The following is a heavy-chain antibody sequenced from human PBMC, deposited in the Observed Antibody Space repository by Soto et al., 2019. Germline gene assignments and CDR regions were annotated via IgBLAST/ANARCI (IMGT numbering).Heavy chain of an antibody. J-gene: IGHJ4*02. Sequence: GESLKISCQASGYSFTSFWIGWVRQMPGKGLEWMGMIYPGDSDTKYSPSFQGQVTISADKSISTAYLQWSSLKASDTAMYYCARSPAYFDFWGQGTPVTVSS. D-gene: IGHD2-2*01. V-gene: IGHV5-51*01. CDR1: GYSFTSFW. CDR3: ARSPAYFDF. CDR2: IYPGDSDT.